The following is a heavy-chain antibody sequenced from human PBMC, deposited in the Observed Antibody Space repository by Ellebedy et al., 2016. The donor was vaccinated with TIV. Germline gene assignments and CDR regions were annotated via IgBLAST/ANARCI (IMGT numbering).Heavy chain of an antibody. CDR3: AREFSVVGT. D-gene: IGHD6-19*01. Sequence: MPSETLSLTCTVSGGSISSGNHYWAWIRQAPGKGLEWIGSISYSVTTYYNPSLKSRVTISVDMSKNQFSLRLGSVTAADTAVYYCAREFSVVGTWGQGTMVTVSS. J-gene: IGHJ3*01. V-gene: IGHV4-39*07. CDR1: GGSISSGNHY. CDR2: ISYSVTT.